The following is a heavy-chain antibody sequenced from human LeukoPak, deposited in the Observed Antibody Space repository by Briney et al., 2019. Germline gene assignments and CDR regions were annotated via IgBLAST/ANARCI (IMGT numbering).Heavy chain of an antibody. CDR3: ARGGGSYYSGYYYYMDV. CDR2: INADGSAT. Sequence: GGSLRLSCAASGFTFRSYLMHWVRQAPGKGLVWVSRINADGSATDYADSVKGRFTISRDNAKHTLYLQMSSLRADDTAVYYCARGGGSYYSGYYYYMDVWGKGTTVTVSS. J-gene: IGHJ6*03. V-gene: IGHV3-74*01. D-gene: IGHD1-26*01. CDR1: GFTFRSYL.